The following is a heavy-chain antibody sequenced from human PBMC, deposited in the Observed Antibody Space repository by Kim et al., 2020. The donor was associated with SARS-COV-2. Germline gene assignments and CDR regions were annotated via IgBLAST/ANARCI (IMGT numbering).Heavy chain of an antibody. V-gene: IGHV3-7*01. CDR3: YPGHYSNY. J-gene: IGHJ4*02. Sequence: DGSEKNYVDSVKGRFTIPRDNARYSLYLQMNSLRVEDTAVYYCYPGHYSNYWGQGTLVTVSS. CDR2: DGSEK.